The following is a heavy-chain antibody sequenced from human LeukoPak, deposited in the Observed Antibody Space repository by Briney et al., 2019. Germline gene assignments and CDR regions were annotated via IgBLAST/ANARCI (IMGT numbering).Heavy chain of an antibody. CDR1: GFTFSSYA. V-gene: IGHV3-23*01. CDR2: LTSGGST. CDR3: VRGGWGTMYDY. D-gene: IGHD1-1*01. J-gene: IGHJ4*02. Sequence: PGGSLRLSCAASGFTFSSYAMNWARQAPGKGLEWVSTLTSGGSTYYADSVKGRFTISRDNSKNTLYLQMSSLRAEDTAVYYCVRGGWGTMYDYWGQGTLVTVSS.